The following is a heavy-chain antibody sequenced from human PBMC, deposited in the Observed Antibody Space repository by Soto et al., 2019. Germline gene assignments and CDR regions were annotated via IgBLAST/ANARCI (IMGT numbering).Heavy chain of an antibody. V-gene: IGHV1-58*01. CDR3: AAEGIAARPADAFDI. J-gene: IGHJ3*02. D-gene: IGHD6-6*01. Sequence: ASVKVSCKASGFTFTSSAVQWVRQARGQRLEWIGWIVVGSGNTNYAQKFQERVTITRDMSTSTAYMELSSLRSEDTAVYYCAAEGIAARPADAFDIWGQGTMVTVSS. CDR2: IVVGSGNT. CDR1: GFTFTSSA.